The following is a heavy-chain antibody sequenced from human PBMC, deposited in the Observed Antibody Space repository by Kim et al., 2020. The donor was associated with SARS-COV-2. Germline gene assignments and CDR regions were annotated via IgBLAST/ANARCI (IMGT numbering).Heavy chain of an antibody. Sequence: SETLSLTCTVSGGSISSYYWSWIRQPPGKGLEWIGYIYYSGSTNYNPSLKSRVTISVDTSKNQFSLKLSSVTAADTAVYYCARENYDFWSGRTEPYYYYGMDVWGQGTTVTVSS. D-gene: IGHD3-3*01. CDR1: GGSISSYY. CDR2: IYYSGST. CDR3: ARENYDFWSGRTEPYYYYGMDV. J-gene: IGHJ6*02. V-gene: IGHV4-59*13.